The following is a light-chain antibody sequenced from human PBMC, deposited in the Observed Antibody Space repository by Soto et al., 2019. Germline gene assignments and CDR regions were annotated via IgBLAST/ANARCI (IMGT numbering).Light chain of an antibody. J-gene: IGKJ4*01. V-gene: IGKV3D-20*02. CDR2: GAS. CDR3: QQRYNWPSLT. Sequence: EIVLTQSPGTLSLSPGERATLSCRASQSVSSSYLAWYQQKPGQAPRLLIYGASSRATGIPARFSGSGFGTDFTLTISSLEPEDFAVYYCQQRYNWPSLTFGGGTKVDIK. CDR1: QSVSSSY.